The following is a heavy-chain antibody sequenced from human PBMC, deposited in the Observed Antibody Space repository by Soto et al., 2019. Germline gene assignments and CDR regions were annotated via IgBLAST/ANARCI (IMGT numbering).Heavy chain of an antibody. D-gene: IGHD2-8*02. CDR1: GFTFGSYA. CDR2: TSYNGGAT. J-gene: IGHJ4*02. CDR3: ATILSSSSTGY. V-gene: IGHV3-23*01. Sequence: EVQLLESGGDLVQPGGSLRLSCAASGFTFGSYAMSWVRQAPGKGLEWVSATSYNGGATYYADSVKGRFTISRDNSKNTLYLQMNSLRAEDTAIYYSATILSSSSTGYWGQGTLVYVSP.